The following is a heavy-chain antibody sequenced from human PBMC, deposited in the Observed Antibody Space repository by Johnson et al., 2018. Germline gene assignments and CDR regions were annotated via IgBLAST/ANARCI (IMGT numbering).Heavy chain of an antibody. CDR2: ISSSSSTI. Sequence: GLTFSSYSMNWVRQAPGKGLEWLSYISSSSSTIYNADSVKGRFTMSRDNAKNTLYLEMNSLRAEDTSVYYCARVRYCSSXGCFSWFDSWGQGALVIV. CDR1: GLTFSSYS. D-gene: IGHD2-2*01. V-gene: IGHV3-48*04. CDR3: ARVRYCSSXGCFSWFDS. J-gene: IGHJ5*01.